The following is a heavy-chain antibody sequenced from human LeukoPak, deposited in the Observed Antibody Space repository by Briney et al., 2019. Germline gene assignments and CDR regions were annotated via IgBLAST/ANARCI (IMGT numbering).Heavy chain of an antibody. CDR1: GFTFSSNY. CDR3: ARDQVVTIFGVVISGMDV. V-gene: IGHV3-53*01. J-gene: IGHJ6*02. CDR2: IYSGGST. D-gene: IGHD3-3*01. Sequence: GGSLRLSCAASGFTFSSNYMSWVRQAPGKGLEWGSVIYSGGSTYYSDSVKGRFTISRDNSKNTLYLQMNSLRAEDTAVYYCARDQVVTIFGVVISGMDVWGQGTTVTVSS.